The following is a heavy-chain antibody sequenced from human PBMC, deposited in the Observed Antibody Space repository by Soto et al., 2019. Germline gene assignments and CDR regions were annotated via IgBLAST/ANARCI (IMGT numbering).Heavy chain of an antibody. V-gene: IGHV3-13*01. CDR1: GFTFSSYD. CDR2: IGTAGDT. D-gene: IGHD2-2*02. Sequence: GGSLRLSCAASGFTFSSYDMHWVRQATGKGLEWVSAIGTAGDTYYPGSVKGRFTISRENAKNSLYLQMNSLRAGDTAVYYCARGYCSSTSCYTEFGYYYGMDVWGQRTTVTVSS. J-gene: IGHJ6*02. CDR3: ARGYCSSTSCYTEFGYYYGMDV.